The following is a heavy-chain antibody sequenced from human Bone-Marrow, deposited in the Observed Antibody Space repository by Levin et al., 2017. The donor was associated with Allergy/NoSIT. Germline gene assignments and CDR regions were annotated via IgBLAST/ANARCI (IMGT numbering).Heavy chain of an antibody. CDR1: GFTFSRYR. V-gene: IGHV3-21*01. D-gene: IGHD2-15*01. CDR3: TFSTGGGAFDI. Sequence: SCAASGFTFSRYRLNWVRQAPGKGLEWVSSISSGGTYIDDADSVKGRFTISRDNAKNSLYLQMNSLRAEDTAVYYCTFSTGGGAFDIWGQGTLVTVSS. J-gene: IGHJ3*02. CDR2: ISSGGTYI.